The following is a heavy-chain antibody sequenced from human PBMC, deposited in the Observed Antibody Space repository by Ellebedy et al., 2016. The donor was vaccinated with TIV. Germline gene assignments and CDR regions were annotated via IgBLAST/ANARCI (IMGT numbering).Heavy chain of an antibody. CDR2: IGFHGDT. Sequence: GESLKISCEASGLTFSRYDMHWVRQAIGKGLEWVSSIGFHGDTYYADSVKGRFAISRQNAKNSLYLEMSSLRAGDTAVYYCARGACSSDTCYWYFDLWGRGTPVTVSS. D-gene: IGHD2-2*01. CDR3: ARGACSSDTCYWYFDL. J-gene: IGHJ2*01. V-gene: IGHV3-13*01. CDR1: GLTFSRYD.